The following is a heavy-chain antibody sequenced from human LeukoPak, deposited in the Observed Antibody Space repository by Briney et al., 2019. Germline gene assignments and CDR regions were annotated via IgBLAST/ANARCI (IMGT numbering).Heavy chain of an antibody. Sequence: GGSLRLSCAASGFTFSSYSMNWVRQAPGKGLEWVSSISSSSSYIYYADSVKGRFTISRDNAKNSLYPQMNSLRAEDTAVYYCARDRRYSGGWYLDRDAFDIWGQGTRATVSS. CDR1: GFTFSSYS. CDR2: ISSSSSYI. V-gene: IGHV3-21*01. J-gene: IGHJ3*02. D-gene: IGHD6-19*01. CDR3: ARDRRYSGGWYLDRDAFDI.